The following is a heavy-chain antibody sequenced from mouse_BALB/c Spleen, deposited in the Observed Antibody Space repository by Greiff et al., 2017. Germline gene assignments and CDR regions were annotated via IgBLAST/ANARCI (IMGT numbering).Heavy chain of an antibody. J-gene: IGHJ2*01. CDR2: IYPGSGNT. V-gene: IGHV1-63*01. D-gene: IGHD1-1*01. Sequence: QVQLQQSGAELVRPGTSVKISCKASGYAFTNYWLGWVKQRPGHGLEWIGDIYPGSGNTYYNEKFKGKATLTADKSSSTAYMQLSSLTSEDSAVYFCARGYYGSSPLYFFDYWGQGTTLTVSS. CDR3: ARGYYGSSPLYFFDY. CDR1: GYAFTNYW.